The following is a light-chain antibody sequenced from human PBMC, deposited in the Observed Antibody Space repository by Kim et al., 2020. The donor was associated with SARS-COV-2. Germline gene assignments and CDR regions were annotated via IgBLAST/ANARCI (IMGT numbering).Light chain of an antibody. CDR3: QTWGSGIGV. CDR2: VYSDGRH. Sequence: SVTLTCILSSRHNHYTIDGLQQLPGKGPRYLMRVYSDGRHTEGDGIPDRFSGSSSGSEYYLTISGLQSEDEADYYCQTWGSGIGVFGGGTQLTVL. J-gene: IGLJ2*01. V-gene: IGLV4-69*01. CDR1: SRHNHYT.